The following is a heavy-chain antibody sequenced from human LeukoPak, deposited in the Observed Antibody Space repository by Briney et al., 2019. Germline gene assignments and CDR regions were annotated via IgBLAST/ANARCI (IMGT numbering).Heavy chain of an antibody. Sequence: SVKVSCKASGGTFSSYAISWVRQAPGQGLEWVGGIIPIFGTANYAQKFQGRVTITTDESTSTAYMELSSLRSEDTAVYYCARGPPFYSSPHGANWFDPWGQGTLVTVSS. CDR3: ARGPPFYSSPHGANWFDP. V-gene: IGHV1-69*05. CDR1: GGTFSSYA. CDR2: IIPIFGTA. D-gene: IGHD6-13*01. J-gene: IGHJ5*02.